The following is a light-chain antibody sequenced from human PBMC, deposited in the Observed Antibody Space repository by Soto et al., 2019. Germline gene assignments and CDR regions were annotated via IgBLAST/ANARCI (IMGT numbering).Light chain of an antibody. CDR1: QSVSTN. V-gene: IGKV3-15*01. CDR2: GAS. CDR3: QQYNDWWT. Sequence: EIVMTQSPATLSVFPGERATLSCRASQSVSTNLTWYQQKPGQAPRLLMYGASTRATGVPARFSGSGSGTEFTLTISSLQSEDFAVYYCQQYNDWWTVGQGTKVDIK. J-gene: IGKJ1*01.